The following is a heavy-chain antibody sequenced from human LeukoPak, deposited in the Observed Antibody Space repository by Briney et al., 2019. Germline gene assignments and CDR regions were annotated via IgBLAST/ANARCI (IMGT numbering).Heavy chain of an antibody. CDR3: ARLRGSSLHRVFDY. V-gene: IGHV5-51*01. J-gene: IGHJ4*02. D-gene: IGHD6-6*01. CDR1: GYSFTSYR. CDR2: IYPGDSGT. Sequence: GESLKTPCKGSGYSFTSYRISWVRQMPGKGLEWMGIIYPGDSGTRNSPSFQGQVTISADKSISTAYLQWSSLKASDTAMYYCARLRGSSLHRVFDYWGQATLVTVSS.